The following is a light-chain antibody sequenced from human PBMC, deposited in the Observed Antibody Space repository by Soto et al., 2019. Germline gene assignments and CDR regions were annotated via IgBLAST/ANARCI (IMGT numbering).Light chain of an antibody. Sequence: QSALTQPASVSGSPGQSITISCTGTNRDVGGYNSVSWYQQHPGKAPKLIIFEVSNRPSGVSNRFSGSKSGNTASLTISGLQAEDEADYYCSSYGGSNNLVFGGGTKLTVL. CDR3: SSYGGSNNLV. V-gene: IGLV2-14*01. CDR2: EVS. CDR1: NRDVGGYNS. J-gene: IGLJ3*02.